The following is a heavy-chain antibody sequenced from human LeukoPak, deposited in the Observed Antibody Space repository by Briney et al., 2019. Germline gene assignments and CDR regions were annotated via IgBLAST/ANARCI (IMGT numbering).Heavy chain of an antibody. CDR3: VPKGTEGY. V-gene: IGHV3-53*05. CDR2: IYSGGNT. J-gene: IGHJ4*02. Sequence: GGSLRLSCAASGFTVSSNYMSWVRQAPGKGLEWVSVIYSGGNTYYADSVKGRFSISRDNSKNTLYLQMSSLRPEDTAVYYCVPKGTEGYWGQGTLVTVSS. CDR1: GFTVSSNY.